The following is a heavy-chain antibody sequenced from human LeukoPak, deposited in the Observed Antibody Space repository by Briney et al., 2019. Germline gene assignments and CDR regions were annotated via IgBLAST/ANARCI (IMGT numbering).Heavy chain of an antibody. CDR2: VNSDGGST. J-gene: IGHJ4*02. CDR3: AKGISNPDY. V-gene: IGHV3-23*01. Sequence: PGGSLRLSCAASGFTFSNYAMTWVRQAPGKGLEWVSGVNSDGGSTYCADSVRGRFTISRDNSENTLYLQMNSLRAEDTAVYYCAKGISNPDYWGQGTLVTVSS. D-gene: IGHD4-11*01. CDR1: GFTFSNYA.